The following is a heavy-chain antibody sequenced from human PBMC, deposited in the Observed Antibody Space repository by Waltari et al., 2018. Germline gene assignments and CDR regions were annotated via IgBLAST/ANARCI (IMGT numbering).Heavy chain of an antibody. V-gene: IGHV4-39*07. CDR3: VRDERQLGPFDS. D-gene: IGHD6-6*01. CDR1: GGSISDSNYY. CDR2: IYYRGAT. J-gene: IGHJ4*02. Sequence: QLQLQESGPGLVKPSETLSLTCTVSGGSISDSNYYWGWIRQPPGKGLEWIGSIYYRGATYHNSSLKSRVTISIDTSKNQFSLRLRYVAAADTAVYYCVRDERQLGPFDSWGQGALVTVSS.